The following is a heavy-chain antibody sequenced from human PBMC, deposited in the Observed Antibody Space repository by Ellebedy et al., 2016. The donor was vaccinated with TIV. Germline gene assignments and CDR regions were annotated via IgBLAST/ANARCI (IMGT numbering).Heavy chain of an antibody. CDR3: AGIADVRFNP. V-gene: IGHV3-7*01. D-gene: IGHD3-10*02. CDR2: IKQDESEQ. J-gene: IGHJ5*02. Sequence: GESLKISCAASGFTFSSEWMSWVRQAPGKGLEWVATIKQDESEQYYLDSVKGRFTISRDNANSSLYLQMNSLRPEDTAVYYCAGIADVRFNPWGQGTLVSVSS. CDR1: GFTFSSEW.